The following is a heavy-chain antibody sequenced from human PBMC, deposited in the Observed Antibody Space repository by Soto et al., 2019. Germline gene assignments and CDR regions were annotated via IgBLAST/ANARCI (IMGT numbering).Heavy chain of an antibody. CDR2: INTGNGNT. CDR3: AREDGGGPLDY. D-gene: IGHD3-10*01. Sequence: ASVKVSCKASGYRFTSYAVHWARQAPGQCLEWMGWINTGNGNTKYSQKFQGRVTITRDTSASTVYMELNSLTSEDTAVYYCAREDGGGPLDYWGQGTLVTVSS. V-gene: IGHV1-3*04. J-gene: IGHJ4*02. CDR1: GYRFTSYA.